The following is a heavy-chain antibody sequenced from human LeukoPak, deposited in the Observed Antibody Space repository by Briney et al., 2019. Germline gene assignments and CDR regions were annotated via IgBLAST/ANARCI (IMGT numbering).Heavy chain of an antibody. J-gene: IGHJ4*02. CDR2: SSGSGGSA. Sequence: TGGSLRLSCAASGFTFSSYWMHWVRQAPAQGLVWVSTSSGSGGSAYYADSVKGRFTISRDNSKNTLYLQMNSLRAEDTAVYYCAKMVHTEQWLVPFDYWGQGTLVTVSS. V-gene: IGHV3-23*01. CDR1: GFTFSSYW. CDR3: AKMVHTEQWLVPFDY. D-gene: IGHD6-19*01.